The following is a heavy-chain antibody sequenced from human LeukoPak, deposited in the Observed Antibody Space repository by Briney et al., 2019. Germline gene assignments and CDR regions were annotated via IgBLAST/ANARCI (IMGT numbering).Heavy chain of an antibody. Sequence: PGRSLRLSCAASGFTFSSYGMHWVRQAPGKGLEWVAVISYDGSNKYYADSVKGRFTISRDNSKNTLYLQMNSLRAEDTAVYYCARDGGGWFDPWGQGTLVTVSS. J-gene: IGHJ5*02. V-gene: IGHV3-30*03. CDR2: ISYDGSNK. CDR3: ARDGGGWFDP. D-gene: IGHD3-10*01. CDR1: GFTFSSYG.